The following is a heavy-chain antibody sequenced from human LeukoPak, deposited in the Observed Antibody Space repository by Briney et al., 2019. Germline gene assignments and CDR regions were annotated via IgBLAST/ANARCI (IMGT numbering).Heavy chain of an antibody. CDR2: IYPGDSDT. CDR3: ALTVGAAAAHFDY. J-gene: IGHJ4*02. CDR1: GYSFTSYW. D-gene: IGHD6-13*01. V-gene: IGHV5-51*01. Sequence: GESPKISCKGSGYSFTSYWIGWVRQMPGKGLEWMGIIYPGDSDTRYSPSFQGQVTISADKSISTAYLQWSSLKASDTAMYYCALTVGAAAAHFDYWGQGTLVTVSS.